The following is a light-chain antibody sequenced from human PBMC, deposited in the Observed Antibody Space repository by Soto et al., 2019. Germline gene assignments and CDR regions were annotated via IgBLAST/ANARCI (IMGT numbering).Light chain of an antibody. V-gene: IGKV1-33*01. CDR1: HDISNY. CDR2: DAS. J-gene: IGKJ2*01. CDR3: QQYGNLPRT. Sequence: DIQMTQSPSSLSASVGDRVTITCQASHDISNYLNWFQQKPGSAPKRLIYDASNSETGVPSRFSANGFGTDFTLTIDSLHPEDVATYYCQQYGNLPRTFGQGTKVEIK.